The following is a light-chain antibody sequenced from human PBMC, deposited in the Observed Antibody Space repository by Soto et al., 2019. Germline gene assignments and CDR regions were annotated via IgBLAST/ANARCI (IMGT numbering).Light chain of an antibody. CDR3: QQSYSSPPT. J-gene: IGKJ2*01. V-gene: IGKV1-39*01. CDR1: QSISTY. CDR2: GAS. Sequence: DIPMTQSPSSLSASVGDRVTVTCRASQSISTYLNWYQQKAGKAPRLLIYGASSLQSGATSRSSGSGSGSDFTLTISSLQAEDFATYDYQQSYSSPPTLGEGTKLLI.